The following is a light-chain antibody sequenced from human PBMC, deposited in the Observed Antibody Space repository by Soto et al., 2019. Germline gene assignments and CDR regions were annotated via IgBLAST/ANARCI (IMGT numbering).Light chain of an antibody. CDR2: RNN. J-gene: IGLJ1*01. CDR1: SSNIGSNY. CDR3: AAWDDSLSADV. Sequence: QSVLTQPPSASGTPGQRDTISCSGSSSNIGSNYVYWYQQLPGTAPKLLIYRNNQRPSGVPDRFSGSKSGTSASLAISGLRSEDEADYYCAAWDDSLSADVFGTGTKVTVL. V-gene: IGLV1-47*01.